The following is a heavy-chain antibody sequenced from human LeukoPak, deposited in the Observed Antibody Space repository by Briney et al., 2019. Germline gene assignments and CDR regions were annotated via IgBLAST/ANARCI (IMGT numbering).Heavy chain of an antibody. CDR1: GFTFSRYA. D-gene: IGHD1-7*01. J-gene: IGHJ1*01. Sequence: GGSLRLSCAASGFTFSRYAMSWVREAPGKGLEWVSAISGSGGSTYYAGSVKGRFTISGDNSKNTLYLQMNSLRAEDTAVYYCAKDANYRAEYFQHWGQGTLVTVSS. V-gene: IGHV3-23*01. CDR3: AKDANYRAEYFQH. CDR2: ISGSGGST.